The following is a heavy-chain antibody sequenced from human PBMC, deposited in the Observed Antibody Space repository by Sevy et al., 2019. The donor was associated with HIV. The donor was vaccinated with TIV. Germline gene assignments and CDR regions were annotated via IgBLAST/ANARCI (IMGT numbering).Heavy chain of an antibody. CDR3: ATPPTPWGGSFDY. V-gene: IGHV1-24*01. CDR2: FDPEDGET. D-gene: IGHD6-25*01. CDR1: GYTLSEFS. Sequence: ASVKVSCKVSGYTLSEFSMHWVRQAPGKGLEWMGGFDPEDGETIYAQKFQGRASMTEDTSTDTAYMELSSLISEDTAVDYCATPPTPWGGSFDYWGQGTLVTVSS. J-gene: IGHJ4*02.